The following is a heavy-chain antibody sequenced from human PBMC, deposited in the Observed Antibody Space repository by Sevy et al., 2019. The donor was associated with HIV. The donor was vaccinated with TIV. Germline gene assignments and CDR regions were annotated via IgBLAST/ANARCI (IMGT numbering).Heavy chain of an antibody. D-gene: IGHD6-19*01. Sequence: GGSLRLSCAASGFTFSSYWMSWDRQAPGKGLEWVANIKQDGSEKYYVNSVKGRFTISRDNAKNSLYLQMNSLRAEDTAVYYCARRGSSGWGYYYYYYYGMDVWGQGTTVTVSS. CDR3: ARRGSSGWGYYYYYYYGMDV. V-gene: IGHV3-7*01. CDR2: IKQDGSEK. J-gene: IGHJ6*02. CDR1: GFTFSSYW.